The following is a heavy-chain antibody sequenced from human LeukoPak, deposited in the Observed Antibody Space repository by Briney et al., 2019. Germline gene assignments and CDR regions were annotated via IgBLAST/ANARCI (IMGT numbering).Heavy chain of an antibody. CDR2: MSPNSGDT. CDR3: VRTPPNWGFDY. V-gene: IGHV1-8*01. D-gene: IGHD7-27*01. J-gene: IGHJ4*02. Sequence: ASVKVSCTASGYTFTTHDINWVRQATGQGLEWLGWMSPNSGDTGYAQKFQGRVTMTSDSSISTAYMELSSLRSEDTAIYYCVRTPPNWGFDYWGQGTLVTVSS. CDR1: GYTFTTHD.